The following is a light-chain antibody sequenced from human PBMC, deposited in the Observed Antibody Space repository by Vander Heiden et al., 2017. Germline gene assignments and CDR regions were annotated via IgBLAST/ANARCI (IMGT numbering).Light chain of an antibody. Sequence: SYDLTQPPSVSVSPGQTASITCSGDKLGHKYISWYQQRPGQSPVIRHYQDNKRPSGIPERFSGSNSGNTATLTISGTLSMDESDYYCQTWDTDSMIFGGGTKLTVL. CDR2: QDN. V-gene: IGLV3-1*01. CDR1: KLGHKY. CDR3: QTWDTDSMI. J-gene: IGLJ2*01.